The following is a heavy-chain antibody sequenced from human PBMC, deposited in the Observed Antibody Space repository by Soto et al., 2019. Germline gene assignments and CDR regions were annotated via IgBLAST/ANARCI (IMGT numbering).Heavy chain of an antibody. J-gene: IGHJ3*02. CDR3: ARVGLYCGGDCYAFDI. CDR1: GYTFTSYG. D-gene: IGHD2-21*02. Sequence: ASVKVSCKASGYTFTSYGISWVRQAPGQGLEWMGWISAYNGNTNYAQKLQGRVTMTTDTSTSTAYMELGSLRSDDTVVYYCARVGLYCGGDCYAFDIWGQGTMVTVSS. CDR2: ISAYNGNT. V-gene: IGHV1-18*01.